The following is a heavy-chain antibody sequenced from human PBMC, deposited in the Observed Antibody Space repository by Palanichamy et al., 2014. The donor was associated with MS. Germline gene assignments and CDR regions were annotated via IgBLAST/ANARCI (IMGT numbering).Heavy chain of an antibody. CDR3: AKVSQFLVNDAFDV. Sequence: QVQLVEVWGRVWSSLGESLRLSCAASGFTFSSHGMHWVRQAPGKGLEWVAFIRYDGRNKNYADSVKGRLTISRDNSKNTLHLQMNGLRAEDTAVYYCAKVSQFLVNDAFDVWGQGTMVTVSS. D-gene: IGHD6-19*01. J-gene: IGHJ3*01. CDR1: GFTFSSHG. CDR2: IRYDGRNK. V-gene: IGHV3-30*02.